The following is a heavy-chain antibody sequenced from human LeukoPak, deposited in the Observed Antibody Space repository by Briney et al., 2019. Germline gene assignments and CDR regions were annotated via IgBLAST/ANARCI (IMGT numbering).Heavy chain of an antibody. Sequence: ASVKVSCMASGGTFSSYAISWVRQAPGQGLEWMGGIIPIFGTANYAQKFQGRVTITTDESTSTAYMELSSLRSEDTAVYYCAREGTGRYYGSGSYYTVYWGQGTLVTVSS. D-gene: IGHD3-10*01. V-gene: IGHV1-69*05. CDR3: AREGTGRYYGSGSYYTVY. CDR1: GGTFSSYA. CDR2: IIPIFGTA. J-gene: IGHJ4*02.